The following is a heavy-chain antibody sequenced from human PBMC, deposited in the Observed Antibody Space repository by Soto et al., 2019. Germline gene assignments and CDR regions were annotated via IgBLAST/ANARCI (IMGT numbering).Heavy chain of an antibody. J-gene: IGHJ5*02. CDR3: ARTSFDTSGTAADP. V-gene: IGHV4-31*03. CDR2: IYYSGST. CDR1: GGSISSGNYY. D-gene: IGHD3-22*01. Sequence: QVQLQESGPGLVKPSQTLSLTCTVSGGSISSGNYYWSWIRQHPGKGLEWIGYIYYSGSTYYNPSLKSRVTISVHTSMKQFSLKLSSVTAADTAVYYCARTSFDTSGTAADPWGQGTLVTVSS.